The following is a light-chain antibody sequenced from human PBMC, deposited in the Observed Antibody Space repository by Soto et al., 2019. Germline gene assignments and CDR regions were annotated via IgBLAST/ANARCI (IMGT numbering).Light chain of an antibody. Sequence: QSALTQPPSASGSPGQSVTISCTGTSSDVGTYNHVSWHQQHPGKAPKLLIYEVNKRPSGVPDRFSGSKSGNTASLTVSGLQAEDEADYYCISYARSDTYVFGTGTKVTVL. CDR1: SSDVGTYNH. CDR3: ISYARSDTYV. CDR2: EVN. J-gene: IGLJ1*01. V-gene: IGLV2-8*01.